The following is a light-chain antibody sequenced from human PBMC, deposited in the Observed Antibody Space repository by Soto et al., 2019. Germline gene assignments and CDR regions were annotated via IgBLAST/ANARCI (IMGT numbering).Light chain of an antibody. CDR3: SSYTTSNTRQIV. J-gene: IGLJ1*01. Sequence: LAQPASVSWAPGQSITISCTGTSSDVGGYNYVSWYQHHPGKAPKLLIYDVSNRPSGVSNRFSGSKSDNTASLTISGLQPEDEADFYCSSYTTSNTRQIVFGTGTKVTV. CDR1: SSDVGGYNY. CDR2: DVS. V-gene: IGLV2-14*03.